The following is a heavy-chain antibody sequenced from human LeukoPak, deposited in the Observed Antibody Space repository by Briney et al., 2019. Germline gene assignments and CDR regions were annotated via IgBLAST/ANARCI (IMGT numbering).Heavy chain of an antibody. D-gene: IGHD6-6*01. CDR1: GFTFSSYS. CDR3: AREAYSSSYGYFDY. Sequence: GGSLRLSCAASGFTFSSYSMNWVRQAPGKGLEWVSYISSSSSTIYYADSVMGRFTISRDNAKNSLYLQMNSLRAEDTAVYYCAREAYSSSYGYFDYWGQGTLVTVSS. V-gene: IGHV3-48*01. J-gene: IGHJ4*02. CDR2: ISSSSSTI.